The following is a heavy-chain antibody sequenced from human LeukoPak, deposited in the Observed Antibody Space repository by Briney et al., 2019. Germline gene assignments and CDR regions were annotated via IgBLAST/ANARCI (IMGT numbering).Heavy chain of an antibody. CDR3: AKDLYSNYGGL. CDR2: ISGSGGST. V-gene: IGHV3-23*01. D-gene: IGHD4-11*01. J-gene: IGHJ4*02. Sequence: GGSLRLSCAASRFTFSTYAMSWVRQAPGKGLEWVSAISGSGGSTYYADSVKGRFTISRDNSKNTLYLQMNSLRADDTAVYYCAKDLYSNYGGLWGQGTLVTVSS. CDR1: RFTFSTYA.